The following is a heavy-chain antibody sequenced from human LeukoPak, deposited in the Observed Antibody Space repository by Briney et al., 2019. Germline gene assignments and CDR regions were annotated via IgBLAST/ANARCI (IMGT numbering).Heavy chain of an antibody. CDR3: ARGLGATSTNWFDP. V-gene: IGHV1-8*03. J-gene: IGHJ5*02. CDR1: GGTFSSYA. CDR2: MNPNSGNT. Sequence: ASVKVSCKASGGTFSSYAINWVRQATGQGLEWMGWMNPNSGNTGYAQKFQGRVTFTRDTSISTAYMELSSLRSEDTAVYYCARGLGATSTNWFDPWGQGTLVTVSS. D-gene: IGHD3-3*01.